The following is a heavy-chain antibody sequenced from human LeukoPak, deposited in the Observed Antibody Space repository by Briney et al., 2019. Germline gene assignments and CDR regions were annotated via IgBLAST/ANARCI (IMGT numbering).Heavy chain of an antibody. CDR3: VKGAESYCDSRSDY. CDR1: GFTFSSYA. Sequence: GGSLTLSCSASGFTFSSYAMHWVRQAPGKGLEYVSAMCSSGGKTYYANSMKGRFIISRDNSKNTLYLQLSSLTAEDTAVYFCVKGAESYCDSRSDYWGQGTLVTVSS. CDR2: MCSSGGKT. J-gene: IGHJ4*02. D-gene: IGHD3-22*01. V-gene: IGHV3-64D*09.